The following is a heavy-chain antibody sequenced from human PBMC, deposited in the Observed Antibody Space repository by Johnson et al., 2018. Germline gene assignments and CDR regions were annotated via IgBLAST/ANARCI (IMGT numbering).Heavy chain of an antibody. D-gene: IGHD3-22*01. Sequence: VQLVESGAEVKKPGESLKISCKGSGYSFTSYWIGWVRQMPGKGLEWMGIIYPGDSDTRYSPSFQGQVTIPADKFISTAYLQWSSLKASYTAMYYCARYGSSGRDAFDIWGQGTMVTVSS. V-gene: IGHV5-51*01. CDR2: IYPGDSDT. J-gene: IGHJ3*02. CDR3: ARYGSSGRDAFDI. CDR1: GYSFTSYW.